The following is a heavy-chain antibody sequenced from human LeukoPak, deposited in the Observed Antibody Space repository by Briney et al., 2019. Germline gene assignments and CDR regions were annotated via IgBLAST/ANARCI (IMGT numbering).Heavy chain of an antibody. CDR3: VKEGRGYSYGIFDY. Sequence: GGSLRLSCSASGFTFSSYAMHWVRQAPGKGLEYVSAISSNGGSTYYADSVKGRFTISRDNSKNTLYLRMSSLRAEDTAVYYCVKEGRGYSYGIFDYWGQGTLVTVSS. V-gene: IGHV3-64D*06. CDR2: ISSNGGST. J-gene: IGHJ4*02. CDR1: GFTFSSYA. D-gene: IGHD5-18*01.